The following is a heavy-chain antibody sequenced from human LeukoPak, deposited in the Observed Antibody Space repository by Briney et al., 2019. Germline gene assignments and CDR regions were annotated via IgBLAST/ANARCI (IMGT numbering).Heavy chain of an antibody. CDR3: ARGGAGVTSVDY. V-gene: IGHV4-39*07. J-gene: IGHJ4*02. Sequence: SETLSLTCTVSGGSISSSSYYWGWIRQPPGKGLEWIGSIYYSGSTYYNPSLKSRVTISVDTSKNQFSLKLSSVTAADTAVYYCARGGAGVTSVDYWGQGTLVTVSS. D-gene: IGHD2-2*01. CDR2: IYYSGST. CDR1: GGSISSSSYY.